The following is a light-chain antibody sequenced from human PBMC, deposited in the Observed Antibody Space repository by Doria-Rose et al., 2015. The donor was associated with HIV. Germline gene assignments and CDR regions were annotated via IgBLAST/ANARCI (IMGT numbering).Light chain of an antibody. J-gene: IGKJ1*01. CDR1: QTISGW. Sequence: TQSPSTLSASVGDRVSITCRASQTISGWLAWYQQKPWKAPKLLIYKASTLENVVPSRFSGSGSGTEFTLTISSLQPDDFATYYCQQYNSYSPSTFGQGTKVEIK. CDR3: QQYNSYSPST. V-gene: IGKV1-5*03. CDR2: KAS.